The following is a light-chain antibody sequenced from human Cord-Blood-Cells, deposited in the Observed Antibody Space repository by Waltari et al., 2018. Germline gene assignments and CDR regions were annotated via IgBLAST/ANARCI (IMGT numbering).Light chain of an antibody. V-gene: IGKV1-12*02. CDR3: QQANSFPST. CDR1: QGISSW. CDR2: AAS. Sequence: DIQMTQSPSSVSASVGDRVTRTCRESQGISSWLAWYQQEPGKATELLIYAASRLQSGDPSRFSGSGSGTDFTLTVSSLQREDVATYDCQQANSFPSTFGQGTKLEIK. J-gene: IGKJ2*01.